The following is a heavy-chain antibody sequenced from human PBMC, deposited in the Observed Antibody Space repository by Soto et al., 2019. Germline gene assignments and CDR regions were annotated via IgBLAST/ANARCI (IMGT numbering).Heavy chain of an antibody. CDR2: IYYSGST. D-gene: IGHD2-2*01. V-gene: IGHV4-30-4*01. CDR1: GGSISSGDYY. CDR3: ASFLVSVDAFDI. J-gene: IGHJ3*02. Sequence: PSETLSLTWTVSGGSISSGDYYWSWIRQPPGKGLEWIGYIYYSGSTYYNPSLKSRVTISVDTSKNQFSLKLSSVTAADTAVYYCASFLVSVDAFDIWGQGTMVTVSS.